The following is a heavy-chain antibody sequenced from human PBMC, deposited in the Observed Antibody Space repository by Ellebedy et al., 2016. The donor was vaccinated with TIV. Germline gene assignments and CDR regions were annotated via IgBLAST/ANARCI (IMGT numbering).Heavy chain of an antibody. CDR3: ARWFGELLYVRWFDP. CDR2: IYYSGFT. D-gene: IGHD3-10*01. CDR1: GDSISRSSYY. J-gene: IGHJ5*02. Sequence: SETLSLTCTVSGDSISRSSYYWAWIRQPPGKGLEWIASIYYSGFTYYNPSLKRRVTISADTSKNQFSLRLSSVTAADTAVYYCARWFGELLYVRWFDPWGQGTLVTVSS. V-gene: IGHV4-39*01.